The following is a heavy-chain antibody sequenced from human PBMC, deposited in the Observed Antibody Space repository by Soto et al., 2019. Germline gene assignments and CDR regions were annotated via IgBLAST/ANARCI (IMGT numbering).Heavy chain of an antibody. J-gene: IGHJ4*02. CDR3: AKERNYYYDSSGPDY. CDR2: ISYDGSNK. CDR1: GFTFSSYG. V-gene: IGHV3-30*18. D-gene: IGHD3-22*01. Sequence: GESLKISCAASGFTFSSYGMHWVRQAPGKGLEWVAVISYDGSNKYYADSVKGRFTISRDNSKNTLYLQMNSLRAEDTAVYYCAKERNYYYDSSGPDYWGQGTLVTVSS.